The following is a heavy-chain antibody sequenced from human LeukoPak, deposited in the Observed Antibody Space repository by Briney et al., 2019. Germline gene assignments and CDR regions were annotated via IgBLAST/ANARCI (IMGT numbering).Heavy chain of an antibody. CDR1: GYTFTSYG. V-gene: IGHV1-18*01. CDR3: ARLGTTGRAFDI. Sequence: ASVKVTRKASGYTFTSYGISWVRQTPAQGLEWVGWIRAYNGNTNYAQKLQGSVTMTTDTSTSTAYMELRSLRSDDTAVYYCARLGTTGRAFDIWGQGIMVTVSS. D-gene: IGHD2/OR15-2a*01. CDR2: IRAYNGNT. J-gene: IGHJ3*02.